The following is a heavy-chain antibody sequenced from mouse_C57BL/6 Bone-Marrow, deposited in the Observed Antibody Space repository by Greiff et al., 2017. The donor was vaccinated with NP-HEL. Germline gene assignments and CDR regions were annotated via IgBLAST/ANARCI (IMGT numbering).Heavy chain of an antibody. CDR3: TTEGNWWFAY. D-gene: IGHD2-1*01. CDR1: GFNIKDDY. V-gene: IGHV14-4*01. CDR2: IDPENGDT. J-gene: IGHJ3*01. Sequence: EVQLQESGAELVRPGASVKLSCTASGFNIKDDYMHWVKQRPEQGLEWIGWIDPENGDTEYASKFQGKATITADTSSNTAYLQLSSLTSEDTAVYYCTTEGNWWFAYWGQGTLVTVSA.